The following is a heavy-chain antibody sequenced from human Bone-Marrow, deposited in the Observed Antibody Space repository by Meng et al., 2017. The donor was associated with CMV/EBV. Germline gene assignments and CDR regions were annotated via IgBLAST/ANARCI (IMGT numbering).Heavy chain of an antibody. Sequence: SVKVSCKASGYTFTSYAISWVRQAPGQGLEWMGGIIPIFGTANYAQKFQGRVTITTDESTSTAYMELSSLRSEDTAVYYCARSRSWDGLYYNYGMDVWGQGTTVTVSS. CDR3: ARSRSWDGLYYNYGMDV. D-gene: IGHD6-13*01. J-gene: IGHJ6*02. CDR1: GYTFTSYA. V-gene: IGHV1-69*05. CDR2: IIPIFGTA.